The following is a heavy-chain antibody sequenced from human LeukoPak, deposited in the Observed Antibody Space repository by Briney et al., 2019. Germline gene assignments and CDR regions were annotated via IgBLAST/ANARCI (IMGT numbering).Heavy chain of an antibody. V-gene: IGHV3-72*01. Sequence: GGSLRLSCAGSGFTFSDHYMDWVRQAPGKGLEWVGRSRNKANSYTTEYAASVKGRFIISRGVSGNSLFLQMNGLKSEDTAVYCCAGGAAAAGGGHDYWGQGTLVTVSS. J-gene: IGHJ4*02. CDR2: SRNKANSYTT. CDR3: AGGAAAAGGGHDY. CDR1: GFTFSDHY. D-gene: IGHD6-13*01.